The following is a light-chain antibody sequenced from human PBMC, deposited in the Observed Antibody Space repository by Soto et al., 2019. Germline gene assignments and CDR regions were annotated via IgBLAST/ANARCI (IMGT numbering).Light chain of an antibody. Sequence: EIVLTHSPATLSLSPWEIATLSCGASQSVSSYLAWYQQKPGQAPRLLIYDASNRATGIPARFSGSGSGTDFTLTISSLEPEDFAVYYCQQRSNWPPLTFGGGTKVDIK. V-gene: IGKV3-11*01. CDR1: QSVSSY. J-gene: IGKJ4*01. CDR2: DAS. CDR3: QQRSNWPPLT.